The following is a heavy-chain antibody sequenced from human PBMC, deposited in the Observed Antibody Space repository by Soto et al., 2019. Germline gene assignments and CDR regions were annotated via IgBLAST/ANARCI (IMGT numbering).Heavy chain of an antibody. Sequence: SVKVSCKTSGGTFSSYTISWVRQAPGQGLEWMGRIIPILGIANYAQKFQGRVTITADKSTSTAYMELSSLRSEDTAVYYCARDQCSSTSCYYYWGQGTLVTVS. D-gene: IGHD2-2*01. CDR2: IIPILGIA. V-gene: IGHV1-69*04. CDR3: ARDQCSSTSCYYY. CDR1: GGTFSSYT. J-gene: IGHJ4*02.